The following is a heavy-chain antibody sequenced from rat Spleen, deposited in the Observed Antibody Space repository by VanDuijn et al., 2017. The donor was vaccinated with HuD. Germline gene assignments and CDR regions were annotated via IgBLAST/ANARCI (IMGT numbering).Heavy chain of an antibody. Sequence: EVQLVESDGGLVQPGRSLKLSCAASGFIFSDFFMAWVRQAPTKGLEWVATISYDDSSTYYLDSVKGRFTISRNNAKTTLYLQMSSLRSEDTATYYCSPLPGRNLAYWGQGVVVTVSS. V-gene: IGHV5-29*01. D-gene: IGHD1-4*01. J-gene: IGHJ2*01. CDR1: GFIFSDFF. CDR2: ISYDDSST. CDR3: SPLPGRNLAY.